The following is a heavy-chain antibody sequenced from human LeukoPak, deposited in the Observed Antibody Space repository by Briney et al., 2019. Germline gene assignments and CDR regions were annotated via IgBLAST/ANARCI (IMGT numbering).Heavy chain of an antibody. Sequence: ASVKVSCKASGYTFTSYGISWVRQAPGQGLEWMGWISAYNGNTNYAQKFQGRVTITADKSTSTAYMELSSLRSEDTAVYYCASYYDSSNYYGMDVWGQGTTVTVSS. CDR2: ISAYNGNT. V-gene: IGHV1-18*01. CDR3: ASYYDSSNYYGMDV. J-gene: IGHJ6*02. D-gene: IGHD3-22*01. CDR1: GYTFTSYG.